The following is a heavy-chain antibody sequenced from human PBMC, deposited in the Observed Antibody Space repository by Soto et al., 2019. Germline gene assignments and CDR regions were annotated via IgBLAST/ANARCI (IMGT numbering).Heavy chain of an antibody. V-gene: IGHV3-30*18. D-gene: IGHD3-22*01. J-gene: IGHJ6*02. CDR2: ISYDGSNK. CDR3: AKDLEAAYYYDSSGYSRTTTGGMDV. CDR1: GFTFSSYG. Sequence: GGSLRLSCAASGFTFSSYGMHWVRQAPGKGLEWVAVISYDGSNKYYADSVKGRFTISRDNSKNTLYLQMNSLRAEDTAVYYCAKDLEAAYYYDSSGYSRTTTGGMDVWGQGTTVTVPS.